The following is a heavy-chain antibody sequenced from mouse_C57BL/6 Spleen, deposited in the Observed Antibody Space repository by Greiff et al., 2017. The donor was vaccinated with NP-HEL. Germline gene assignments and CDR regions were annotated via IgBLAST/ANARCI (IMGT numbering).Heavy chain of an antibody. D-gene: IGHD1-1*01. V-gene: IGHV1-52*01. CDR2: IDPSDSET. J-gene: IGHJ1*03. CDR3: ARRYYGSSLGYFDV. CDR1: GYTFTSYW. Sequence: VQLQQPGAELVRPGSSVKLSCKASGYTFTSYWMHWVKQRPIQGLEWIGNIDPSDSETHYNQKFKDKATLTVDKSSSTAYMQLSSLTSEDSAVYYCARRYYGSSLGYFDVWGTGTTVTVSS.